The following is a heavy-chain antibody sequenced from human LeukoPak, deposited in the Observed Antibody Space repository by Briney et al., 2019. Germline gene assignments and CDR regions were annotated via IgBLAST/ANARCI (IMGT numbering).Heavy chain of an antibody. Sequence: SETLSLTCTVSGGSISSSSYYWGWIRQPPGKGLEWIGSIYYSGSTYYNPSLKSRVTISVDTSKNQFSLKLSSVTAADTAVYYFARHKPDPRFLEWLPIDYWGQGTLVTVSS. CDR3: ARHKPDPRFLEWLPIDY. CDR1: GGSISSSSYY. D-gene: IGHD3-3*01. CDR2: IYYSGST. V-gene: IGHV4-39*01. J-gene: IGHJ4*02.